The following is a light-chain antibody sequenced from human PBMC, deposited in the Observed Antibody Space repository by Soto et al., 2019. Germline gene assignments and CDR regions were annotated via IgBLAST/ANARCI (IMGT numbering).Light chain of an antibody. Sequence: QAVLTREPSLTVSPGGTFTLTCASSTGAVTSDNYPNWFQLKPGQAPKSVIYSTSNKHSWTPARFSGSLLGGKAALTLSGVQPEDEAEYYCLLYYGGVYVFGSGTKVTVL. V-gene: IGLV7-43*01. CDR2: STS. CDR3: LLYYGGVYV. CDR1: TGAVTSDNY. J-gene: IGLJ1*01.